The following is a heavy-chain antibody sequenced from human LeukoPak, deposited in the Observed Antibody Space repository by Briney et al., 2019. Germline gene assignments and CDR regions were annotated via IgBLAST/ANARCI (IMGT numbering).Heavy chain of an antibody. J-gene: IGHJ4*02. V-gene: IGHV3-33*01. D-gene: IGHD2-15*01. CDR3: ATHHSTKGFDY. CDR2: IWCDGSNK. Sequence: GRSLRLSCAASGFTFRSYGMHWVRQAPGKGLDWVAIIWCDGSNKYYADSVKGRFIISKDNSKNTLHLQMNSLRAEDTAVYYCATHHSTKGFDYWGQGTLVTVSS. CDR1: GFTFRSYG.